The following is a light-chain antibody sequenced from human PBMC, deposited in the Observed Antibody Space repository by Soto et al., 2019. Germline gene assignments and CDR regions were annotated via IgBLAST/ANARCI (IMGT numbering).Light chain of an antibody. CDR1: RSDVGGYNY. CDR2: DVS. CDR3: TSYAGSNNLV. Sequence: QSALTQPPSASGSPGQSVTISCTGTRSDVGGYNYVSWYQQHPGKAPTLMIYDVSKRPSGVPDRFSGSKSGNTASLTVSGIQAEDEADYYCTSYAGSNNLVFGGGTQLTVL. J-gene: IGLJ2*01. V-gene: IGLV2-8*01.